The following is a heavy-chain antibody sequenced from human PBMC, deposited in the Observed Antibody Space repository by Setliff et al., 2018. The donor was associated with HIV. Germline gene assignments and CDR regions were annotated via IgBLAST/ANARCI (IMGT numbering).Heavy chain of an antibody. CDR2: SDRDEGEP. CDR1: GYTLTGLA. Sequence: ASVKVSCKISGYTLTGLAIHWVRQAPGEGLKWMGGSDRDEGEPIYTQRLQGRVTMTGDTSTDTAYLELSSLRSEDTAMYYCARDVYSTFSGEVIRHYLDVWGKGTTVTVS. V-gene: IGHV1-24*01. CDR3: ARDVYSTFSGEVIRHYLDV. D-gene: IGHD3-3*01. J-gene: IGHJ6*03.